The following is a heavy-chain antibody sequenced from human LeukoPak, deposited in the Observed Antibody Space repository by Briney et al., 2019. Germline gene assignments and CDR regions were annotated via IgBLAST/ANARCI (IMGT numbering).Heavy chain of an antibody. V-gene: IGHV3-53*01. Sequence: TGGSLRLSCAASGFTFSSNYMSWVRQAPGKGLEWVSVIYSGENPYYADSVKGRSTISRDNSKNAVYLQMNSLRAEDTAVYYCARTNFWSGHWGQGTLVTVSS. CDR3: ARTNFWSGH. J-gene: IGHJ4*02. CDR1: GFTFSSNY. CDR2: IYSGENP. D-gene: IGHD3-3*01.